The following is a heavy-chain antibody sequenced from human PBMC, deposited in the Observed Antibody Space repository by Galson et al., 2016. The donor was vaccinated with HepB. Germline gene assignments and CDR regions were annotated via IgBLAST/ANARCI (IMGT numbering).Heavy chain of an antibody. CDR2: ISSSSSTI. D-gene: IGHD3-9*01. CDR3: ARDRKGTTIYYYGMDV. CDR1: GFTFSSYR. Sequence: SGFTFSSYRMNWVRQAPVKGLAWVSYISSSSSTIYYADSVKGRFTISRDNAKNSLYLQMNSLRDEDTAVYYCARDRKGTTIYYYGMDVWGQGTTVTVSS. V-gene: IGHV3-48*02. J-gene: IGHJ6*02.